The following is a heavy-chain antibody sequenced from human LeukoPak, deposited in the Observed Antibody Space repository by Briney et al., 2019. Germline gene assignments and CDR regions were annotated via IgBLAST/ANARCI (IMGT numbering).Heavy chain of an antibody. J-gene: IGHJ4*02. CDR2: IYYSGST. CDR1: GGSVSSGSYY. Sequence: MPSETLSLTCTVSGGSVSSGSYYWSWIRQPPGKGLEWIGYIYYSGSTNYNPSLKSRVTISVDTSKNQFSLKLSSVTAADTAVYYCARATVVRGVNPDYWGQGTLVTVSS. V-gene: IGHV4-61*01. CDR3: ARATVVRGVNPDY. D-gene: IGHD3-10*01.